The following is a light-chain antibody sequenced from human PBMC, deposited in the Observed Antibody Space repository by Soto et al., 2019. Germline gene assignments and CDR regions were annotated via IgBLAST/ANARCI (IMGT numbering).Light chain of an antibody. CDR1: QSLLHSNGYTY. V-gene: IGKV2-28*01. CDR2: WGS. Sequence: DIVMTQSPLSLPVTPGEPASISCRSSQSLLHSNGYTYLDWYLQKPGQSPQLLIYWGSNRASGVPDRFSGSGSGTDFTLKIRRVEAEDVGVYYCMQALQTPVTFGPGTKVDIK. CDR3: MQALQTPVT. J-gene: IGKJ3*01.